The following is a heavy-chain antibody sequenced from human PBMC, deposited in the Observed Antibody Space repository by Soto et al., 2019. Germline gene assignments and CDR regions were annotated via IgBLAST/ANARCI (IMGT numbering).Heavy chain of an antibody. D-gene: IGHD3-10*01. CDR2: VHSDGTTT. J-gene: IGHJ3*01. CDR1: GFTFDYYW. V-gene: IGHV3-74*01. Sequence: EVQLVESGGGLVQPGASLRLSCAASGFTFDYYWMHWVRQAPGKGLLWVSRVHSDGTTTTYADSVKGRFTISRDNARNTVSLQMSSLRAEDTAIYYCARGDRGGFDLWGHGTVVTVSS. CDR3: ARGDRGGFDL.